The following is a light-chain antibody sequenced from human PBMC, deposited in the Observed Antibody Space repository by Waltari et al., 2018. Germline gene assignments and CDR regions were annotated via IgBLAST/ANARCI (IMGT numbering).Light chain of an antibody. CDR3: GTWDSSLSGAV. Sequence: QSVLTQPPSVSAAPGQRVTISCSGGSSNIGNNYVSWYRQFPGTAPKLLIYENIERSSVIPGRFSGSKSGTSATLDITGLQAGDEADYYCGTWDSSLSGAVFGGGTHLTVL. V-gene: IGLV1-51*02. CDR1: SSNIGNNY. CDR2: ENI. J-gene: IGLJ7*01.